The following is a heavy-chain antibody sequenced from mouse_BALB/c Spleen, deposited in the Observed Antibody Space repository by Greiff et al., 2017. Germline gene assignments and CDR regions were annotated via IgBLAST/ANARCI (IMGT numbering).Heavy chain of an antibody. J-gene: IGHJ4*01. Sequence: VQLQESGAELVKPGASVKLSCKASGYTFTSYYMYWVKQRPGQGLEWIGEINPSNGGTNFNEKFKSKATLTVDKSSSTAYMQLSSLTSEDSAVYYCTRWGYDAMDYWGQGTSVTVSS. V-gene: IGHV1S81*02. CDR3: TRWGYDAMDY. CDR1: GYTFTSYY. CDR2: INPSNGGT.